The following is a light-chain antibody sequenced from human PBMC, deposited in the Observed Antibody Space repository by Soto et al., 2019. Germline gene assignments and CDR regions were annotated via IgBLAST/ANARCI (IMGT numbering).Light chain of an antibody. CDR1: QSVSSRN. CDR3: QQYGRLFL. J-gene: IGKJ5*01. V-gene: IGKV3-20*01. Sequence: EILLTQSPGTLSLSPGKRATLSCRASQSVSSRNLAWYQQKPGQAPRLLIYGSSSRATDIPARFSSSGSGKDFILTIIKLEYEDFAVYYCQQYGRLFLFGQGTRLESK. CDR2: GSS.